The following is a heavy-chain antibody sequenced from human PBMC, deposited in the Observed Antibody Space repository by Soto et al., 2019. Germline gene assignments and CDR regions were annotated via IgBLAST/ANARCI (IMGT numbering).Heavy chain of an antibody. Sequence: GGSLRLSGAGSGGTFSSYGIHWVRQAPGKGLEWVAVIWYDGSNKYYADSVKGRFTISRDNSKNTLYLQMNSLRAEDTAVYYCARDLGSVVVTAMGFDPWGQGTLVTVSS. J-gene: IGHJ5*02. D-gene: IGHD2-21*02. CDR2: IWYDGSNK. CDR3: ARDLGSVVVTAMGFDP. CDR1: GGTFSSYG. V-gene: IGHV3-33*01.